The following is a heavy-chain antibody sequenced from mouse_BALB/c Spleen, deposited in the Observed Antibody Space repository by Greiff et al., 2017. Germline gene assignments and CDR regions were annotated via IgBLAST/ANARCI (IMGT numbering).Heavy chain of an antibody. CDR2: INPDSSTI. J-gene: IGHJ1*01. Sequence: EVKLMESGGGLVQPGGSLKLSCAASGFDFSRYWMSWVRQAPGKGLEWIGEINPDSSTINYTPSLKDKFIISRDNAKNTLYLQMSKVRSEDTALYYCARPYYGNFDWYFDVWGAGTTVTVSS. CDR1: GFDFSRYW. V-gene: IGHV4-1*02. CDR3: ARPYYGNFDWYFDV. D-gene: IGHD2-1*01.